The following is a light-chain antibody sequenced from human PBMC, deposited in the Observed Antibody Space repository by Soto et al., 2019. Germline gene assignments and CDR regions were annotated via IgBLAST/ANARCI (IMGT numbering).Light chain of an antibody. Sequence: QSVLTQPATVSGYPGQSVTISCTGTSSDVGGYNYVSWFQHHPGKAPKLIIYEVSYRPSGVSNRFSGSKSGDTASLTISGLQAEDEADYYCSSFTNTITRYAFGTGTKVTVL. CDR1: SSDVGGYNY. V-gene: IGLV2-14*01. J-gene: IGLJ1*01. CDR3: SSFTNTITRYA. CDR2: EVS.